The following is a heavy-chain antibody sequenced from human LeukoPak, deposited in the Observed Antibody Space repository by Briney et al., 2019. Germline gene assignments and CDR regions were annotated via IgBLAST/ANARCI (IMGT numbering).Heavy chain of an antibody. D-gene: IGHD3-9*01. CDR2: ISYDGSNK. V-gene: IGHV3-30*18. Sequence: PGGSLRLSCAASGVTFSSYGMHWVHQAPGKGLEWLAVISYDGSNKYYADSVKCRFTISRDTSKNTLYLQMNSLRAEDTAVYYCAKIPSIRYFDWLGAYYYGKDVWAKGTTVTVSS. CDR3: AKIPSIRYFDWLGAYYYGKDV. J-gene: IGHJ6*04. CDR1: GVTFSSYG.